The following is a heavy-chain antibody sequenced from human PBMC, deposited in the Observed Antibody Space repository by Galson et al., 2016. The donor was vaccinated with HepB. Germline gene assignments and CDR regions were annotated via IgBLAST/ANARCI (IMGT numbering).Heavy chain of an antibody. CDR1: GYTFTSHN. CDR2: INPGSGNT. Sequence: SVKVSCKASGYTFTSHNINWVRQATGQGLEWMTWINPGSGNTASAQKFQARVVMTTDTSISTVYLELRSLTIEDTGVYYCARGGDRAPIDYWGQGTLVTVSS. CDR3: ARGGDRAPIDY. D-gene: IGHD4-17*01. J-gene: IGHJ4*02. V-gene: IGHV1-8*01.